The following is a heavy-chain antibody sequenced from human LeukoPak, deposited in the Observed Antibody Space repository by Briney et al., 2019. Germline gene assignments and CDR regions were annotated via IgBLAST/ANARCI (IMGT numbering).Heavy chain of an antibody. J-gene: IGHJ4*02. D-gene: IGHD3-22*01. CDR3: ARGQRITMTD. Sequence: PSETLSLTCAVYGGSFRGYYWSWIRQPPGKGLEWIGEINHSGSTNYNPSLKSRVAISVDTSRNQFSLRLSSVTAADTAVYYCARGQRITMTDWGQGTLVTVSS. CDR2: INHSGST. V-gene: IGHV4-34*01. CDR1: GGSFRGYY.